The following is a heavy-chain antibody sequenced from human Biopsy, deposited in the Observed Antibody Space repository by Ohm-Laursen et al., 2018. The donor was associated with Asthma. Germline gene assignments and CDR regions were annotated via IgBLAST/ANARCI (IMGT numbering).Heavy chain of an antibody. Sequence: VTLSLTCTVSGGSVSSGSYYWSWIRQPPGKGLAWVSYISYSGSTDYKPSLKSRLTISMDTSKNQFSLKLSSVTAADTAVYYCARVPTTLRYFDLWGRGTLVTVSS. V-gene: IGHV4-61*01. CDR3: ARVPTTLRYFDL. CDR2: ISYSGST. CDR1: GGSVSSGSYY. J-gene: IGHJ2*01. D-gene: IGHD2-15*01.